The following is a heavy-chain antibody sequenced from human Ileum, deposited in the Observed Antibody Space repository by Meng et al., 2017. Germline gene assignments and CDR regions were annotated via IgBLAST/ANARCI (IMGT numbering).Heavy chain of an antibody. CDR2: INHSGST. V-gene: IGHV4-34*01. Sequence: VQRQQGGAGLLKPSETLSLPCAVYGGSFSGYYWSWIRQPPGKGLEWIGEINHSGSTNYNPSLKSRVTISVDTSKNQFSLKLSSVTAADTAVYYCARGGPWFDPWGQGTLVTVSS. J-gene: IGHJ5*02. CDR3: ARGGPWFDP. CDR1: GGSFSGYY.